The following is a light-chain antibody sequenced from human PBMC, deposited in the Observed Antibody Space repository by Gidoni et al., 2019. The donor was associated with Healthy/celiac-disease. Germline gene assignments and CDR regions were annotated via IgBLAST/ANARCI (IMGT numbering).Light chain of an antibody. CDR1: QSVTNNY. V-gene: IGKV3-20*01. CDR2: DAS. CDR3: QQSGSSPYT. Sequence: EIVLTPSPGTLSLSPGERATLPCRASQSVTNNYLAWYQQKPGQAPRLVIYDASNRATGIPDRFSGSGSGPDFTLTISRLEPEDFAVYYCQQSGSSPYTFGQGSKLEIK. J-gene: IGKJ2*01.